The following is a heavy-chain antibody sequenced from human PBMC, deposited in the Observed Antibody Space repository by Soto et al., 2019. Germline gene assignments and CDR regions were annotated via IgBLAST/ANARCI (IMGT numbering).Heavy chain of an antibody. CDR1: GFTFSSYW. CDR2: IKQDGSEK. J-gene: IGHJ4*02. Sequence: GGSLRLSCAASGFTFSSYWMSWVRQAPGKGLEWVANIKQDGSEKYYVDSVKGRFTISRDNAKNSLYLQMNSLRAEDTAVYYCARSTYYYDSSGYPLGYWGQGTLVTVSS. CDR3: ARSTYYYDSSGYPLGY. V-gene: IGHV3-7*03. D-gene: IGHD3-22*01.